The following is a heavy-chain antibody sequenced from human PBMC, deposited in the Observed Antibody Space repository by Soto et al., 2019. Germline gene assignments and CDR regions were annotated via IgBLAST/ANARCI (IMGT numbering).Heavy chain of an antibody. J-gene: IGHJ3*01. D-gene: IGHD3-22*01. CDR1: GRSISSGGYY. V-gene: IGHV4-31*03. CDR2: IYYSGST. Sequence: SETLSLICTVSGRSISSGGYYWRWIRQHPGKGLEWIGYIYYSGSTYYNPSLKSRVTISVDTSKNQFSLKLSSVTAEDTDVYYCARVSHDSSPSWGQGTMVTVSS. CDR3: ARVSHDSSPS.